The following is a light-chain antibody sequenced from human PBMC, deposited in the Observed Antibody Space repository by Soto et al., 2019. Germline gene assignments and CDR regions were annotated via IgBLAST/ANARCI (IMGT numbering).Light chain of an antibody. CDR1: SSDVGGYNY. Sequence: QSVLTQPASMSGSPGQSITISCTGTSSDVGGYNYVSWYRQHPGKAPKLMIYDVNNRPSGVSNRFSGSKSGNTASLTISGLQAEDESDYYCSSHSSSSDLVVFGGGTKLTVL. V-gene: IGLV2-14*03. CDR3: SSHSSSSDLVV. CDR2: DVN. J-gene: IGLJ2*01.